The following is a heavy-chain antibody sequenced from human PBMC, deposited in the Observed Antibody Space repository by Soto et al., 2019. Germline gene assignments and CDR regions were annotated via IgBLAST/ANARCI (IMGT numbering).Heavy chain of an antibody. V-gene: IGHV4-38-2*02. CDR1: GYSISSGYF. Sequence: SETLSLTCTVSGYSISSGYFWGFFRQPPGKGLEWVGILSHSENTYYVNPSLKSRVTMSVDPSRKHFSLDLTSVTAADTASYFCARARRLENWFDPWGPGIQVTVSS. CDR3: ARARRLENWFDP. CDR2: LSHSENT. J-gene: IGHJ5*02. D-gene: IGHD5-12*01.